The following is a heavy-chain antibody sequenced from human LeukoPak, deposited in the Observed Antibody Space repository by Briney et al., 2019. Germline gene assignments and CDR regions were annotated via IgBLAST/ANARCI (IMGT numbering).Heavy chain of an antibody. Sequence: ASVNVSCKVSGYTLTELSMHWVRQAPGKGLEWMGGFDPEDGETIYAQKFQGRVTMTEDTSTDTAYMELSSLRSEDTAVYYCATDTVVVVAARYYGMDVWGQGTTVTVSS. J-gene: IGHJ6*02. V-gene: IGHV1-24*01. CDR2: FDPEDGET. CDR1: GYTLTELS. D-gene: IGHD2-15*01. CDR3: ATDTVVVVAARYYGMDV.